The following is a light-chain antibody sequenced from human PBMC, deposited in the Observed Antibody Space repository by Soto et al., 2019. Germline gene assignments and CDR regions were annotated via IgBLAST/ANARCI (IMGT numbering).Light chain of an antibody. CDR1: QTVRDN. Sequence: EVVMTQSPATLSVSPGERATLSCRASQTVRDNLGWYQQKPGQPPRLLIYDASNRATGIPARFSGSGSGTDFTLTISSLEPEDFAVYYCQQRSNWPRFTFGPGTKVDI. CDR2: DAS. V-gene: IGKV3-11*01. J-gene: IGKJ3*01. CDR3: QQRSNWPRFT.